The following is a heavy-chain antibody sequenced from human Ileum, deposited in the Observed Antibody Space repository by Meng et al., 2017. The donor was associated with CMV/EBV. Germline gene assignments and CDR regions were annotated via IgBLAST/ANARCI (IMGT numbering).Heavy chain of an antibody. CDR3: ARGFYDFWEPDY. D-gene: IGHD3/OR15-3a*01. CDR1: GGSISSGSHF. J-gene: IGHJ4*01. CDR2: IYYTGTT. V-gene: IGHV4-39*07. Sequence: QVQLQESGPGPVKPSETLSLTCSVSGGSISSGSHFWVWIRQPPGKGLEWIGTIYYTGTTYYNPSLKSRVTISVDTSKNQFSLKLSSVTAADTALYYCARGFYDFWEPDYWGHGTLVTVSS.